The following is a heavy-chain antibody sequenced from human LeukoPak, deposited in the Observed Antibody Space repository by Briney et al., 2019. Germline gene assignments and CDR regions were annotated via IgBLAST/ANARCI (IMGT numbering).Heavy chain of an antibody. J-gene: IGHJ4*02. D-gene: IGHD3-22*01. CDR2: ISGSGGST. CDR3: AKGQYYYDSSGYDY. Sequence: GGSLRLSCAASGFTFSSYAMSWVRQAPGKGLEWVSAISGSGGSTYYADSVKGRFTISRDNSKNTLYLQMNSLRAEDTAVYYCAKGQYYYDSSGYDYWGQGTLVTVSS. V-gene: IGHV3-23*01. CDR1: GFTFSSYA.